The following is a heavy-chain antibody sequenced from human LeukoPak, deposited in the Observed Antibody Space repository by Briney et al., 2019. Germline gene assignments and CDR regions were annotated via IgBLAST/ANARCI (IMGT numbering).Heavy chain of an antibody. V-gene: IGHV3-7*01. CDR2: IKQDGSEK. Sequence: PGGSLRLSCAASGFTFSSYWMSWARQAPGKGLEWVANIKQDGSEKYYVDSVKGRFTISRDNSKNTLYLQMKSLRAEDTAVYYCAKGGGYEAQYYYYYLDVWGKGTTVTISS. D-gene: IGHD5-12*01. CDR1: GFTFSSYW. CDR3: AKGGGYEAQYYYYYLDV. J-gene: IGHJ6*03.